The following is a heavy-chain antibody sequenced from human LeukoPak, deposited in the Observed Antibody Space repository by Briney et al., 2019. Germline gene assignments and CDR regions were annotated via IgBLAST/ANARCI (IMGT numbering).Heavy chain of an antibody. V-gene: IGHV3-11*04. CDR2: ISSSGSTI. Sequence: PGGSLRLSCAASGFTFSDYYMSWIRQAPGKGLEWVSYISSSGSTIYYADSVKGRFTISRDNAKNSLYLQMNSLRAGDTAVYYCARAKSSSWYSPDYWGQGTLVTVSS. CDR1: GFTFSDYY. CDR3: ARAKSSSWYSPDY. J-gene: IGHJ4*02. D-gene: IGHD6-13*01.